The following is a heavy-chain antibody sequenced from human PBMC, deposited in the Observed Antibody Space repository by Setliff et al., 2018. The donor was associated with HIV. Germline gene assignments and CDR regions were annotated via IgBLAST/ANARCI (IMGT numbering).Heavy chain of an antibody. CDR2: IYSSGNT. V-gene: IGHV4-4*08. D-gene: IGHD2-15*01. J-gene: IGHJ4*02. CDR1: GGSISGYY. Sequence: SETLSLTCTVSGGSISGYYCNWIRQPPGKALQSIGYIYSSGNTYHNPSLKSRVTISVDTSKNQCSLRLSSVTAADTAIYYCATSVVTTAEAKWFDYWGQGTLVTVSS. CDR3: ATSVVTTAEAKWFDY.